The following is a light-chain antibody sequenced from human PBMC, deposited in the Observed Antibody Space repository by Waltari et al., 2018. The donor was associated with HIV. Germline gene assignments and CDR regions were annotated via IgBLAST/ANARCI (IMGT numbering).Light chain of an antibody. J-gene: IGLJ1*01. CDR2: EVT. Sequence: QSALTQPASVSGSPGQSITISCTGTSSNVGSDDLVSWYQQHPGEAPKLIIYEVTTRPSGVSNRFSGSQSGNTASLTISGLQAEDEADYYCCSCPRSGIRYVFGTGTKVTVL. V-gene: IGLV2-23*02. CDR1: SSNVGSDDL. CDR3: CSCPRSGIRYV.